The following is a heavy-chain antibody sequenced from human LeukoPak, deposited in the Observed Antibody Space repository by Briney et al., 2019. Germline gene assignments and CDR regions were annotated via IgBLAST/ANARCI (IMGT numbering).Heavy chain of an antibody. V-gene: IGHV4-59*13. D-gene: IGHD6-19*01. CDR1: GGSISGYY. CDR2: VYDTGIT. Sequence: PSETLSLTCTVSGGSISGYYWSWIRQPPGKGLEWIGYVYDTGITKYNPSLRGRVTISIDTSKRQFSLMLRSVTAADTAVYYCARETTLTGYASGLGFNYWGQGALVTVSS. CDR3: ARETTLTGYASGLGFNY. J-gene: IGHJ4*02.